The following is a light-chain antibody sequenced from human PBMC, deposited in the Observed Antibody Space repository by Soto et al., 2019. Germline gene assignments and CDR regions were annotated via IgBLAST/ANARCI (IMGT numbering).Light chain of an antibody. CDR1: QSVSSY. J-gene: IGKJ4*01. CDR3: QQYNNWPPLT. CDR2: GAS. V-gene: IGKV3-15*01. Sequence: EIVLTQSPATLSLSPGERATLSCRASQSVSSYLAWYQQKPGLAPRLLIYGASTRATGIPARFSGSGSGTEFTLTISSLQSEDFAVYYCQQYNNWPPLTFGGGTKVDIK.